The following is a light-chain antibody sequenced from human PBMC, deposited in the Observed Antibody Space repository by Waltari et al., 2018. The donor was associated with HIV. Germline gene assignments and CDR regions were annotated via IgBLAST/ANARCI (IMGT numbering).Light chain of an antibody. CDR2: EVS. CDR1: SHDVGGYNY. V-gene: IGLV2-8*01. Sequence: QSALTQPPSASGSPGPSVPISCPGTSHDVGGYNYVSWYQQHPGKAPKLMIYEVSERPSGVPDRFSGSKSGNTASLTVSGLQAEDEADYYCSSYSGGNNFDVVFGGGTKLTVL. CDR3: SSYSGGNNFDVV. J-gene: IGLJ2*01.